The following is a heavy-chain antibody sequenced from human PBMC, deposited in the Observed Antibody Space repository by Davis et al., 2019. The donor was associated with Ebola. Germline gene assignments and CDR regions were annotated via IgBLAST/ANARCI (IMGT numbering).Heavy chain of an antibody. J-gene: IGHJ6*02. V-gene: IGHV3-21*05. CDR3: ARDSTTFGGVIYLIHGMDV. D-gene: IGHD3-16*02. Sequence: GESLKISCAASGFSFSTYNMNWVRQTPGKGLQWLSYISSSSSYIYYADSVKGRFTISRDNAKNSLYLQMNSLRAEDTAVYYCARDSTTFGGVIYLIHGMDVWGQGTTVTVSS. CDR2: ISSSSSYI. CDR1: GFSFSTYN.